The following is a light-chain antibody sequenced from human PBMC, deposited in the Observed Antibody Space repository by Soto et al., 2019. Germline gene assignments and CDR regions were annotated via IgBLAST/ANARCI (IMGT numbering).Light chain of an antibody. V-gene: IGLV2-14*03. CDR2: GVT. J-gene: IGLJ1*01. CDR3: SSDAGPTSLDV. CDR1: SSDIGAYNY. Sequence: QSALTQPASVSGSPGQSVTISCTGTSSDIGAYNYVSWYQQHPGTAPKLMIYGVTNRPSGVSNRFSGSKSGTTAFLTISVLQAEDEADYYCSSDAGPTSLDVFGTGTKLTVL.